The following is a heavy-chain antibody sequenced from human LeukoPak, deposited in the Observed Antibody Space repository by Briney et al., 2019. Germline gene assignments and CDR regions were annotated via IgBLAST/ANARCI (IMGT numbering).Heavy chain of an antibody. Sequence: GGSLRLSCAASGFTVSSNYMSWVRQAPGKGLEWVSVIYSCGSTYYADSVKGRFTISRDNSKNTLYLQMNSLRAEDTAVYYCARLAAAGFYYYYYYMDVWGKGTTVTVSS. J-gene: IGHJ6*03. CDR1: GFTVSSNY. CDR2: IYSCGST. V-gene: IGHV3-66*01. D-gene: IGHD6-13*01. CDR3: ARLAAAGFYYYYYYMDV.